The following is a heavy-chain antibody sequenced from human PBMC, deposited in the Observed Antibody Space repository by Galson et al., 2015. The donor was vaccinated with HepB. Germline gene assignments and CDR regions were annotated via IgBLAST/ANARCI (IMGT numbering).Heavy chain of an antibody. CDR2: INAGNGNT. V-gene: IGHV1-3*01. D-gene: IGHD6-19*01. CDR3: ARVGAIAVAGDY. CDR1: GYTFTSYA. J-gene: IGHJ4*02. Sequence: SVKVSCKASGYTFTSYAMHWVRQAPGQRLEWMGWINAGNGNTKYSQKFQGRVTITRDTSASTAYMELSSLRSEDTAVYYCARVGAIAVAGDYWGQGTLVTVSS.